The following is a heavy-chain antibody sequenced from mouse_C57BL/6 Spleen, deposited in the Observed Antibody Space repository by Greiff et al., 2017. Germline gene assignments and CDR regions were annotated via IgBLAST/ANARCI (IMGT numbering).Heavy chain of an antibody. Sequence: VQLQQPGAELVRPGSSVKLSCKASGYTFTSYWMDWVKQRPGQGLEWIGNIYPSDSETHYNQKFKDKATLTVDKSSSTAYMQLSSLTSEDSAVYYCARANYYGSSHYWGQGTTLTVSS. J-gene: IGHJ2*01. CDR2: IYPSDSET. CDR3: ARANYYGSSHY. V-gene: IGHV1-61*01. CDR1: GYTFTSYW. D-gene: IGHD1-1*01.